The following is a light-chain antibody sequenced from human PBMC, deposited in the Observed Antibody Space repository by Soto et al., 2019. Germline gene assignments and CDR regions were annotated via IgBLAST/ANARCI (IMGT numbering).Light chain of an antibody. J-gene: IGKJ4*01. CDR3: QQYGGSPPGVT. CDR2: DAS. Sequence: EIVLTQSPATLSLSPGERATLSCRASQGVGSFLAWYRQTPGQAPRLLIYDASNRAPGVPARFSGSGSGTDFTLTISSLEPEDFAVYYWQQYGGSPPGVTFGGGTKVEIK. V-gene: IGKV3-11*01. CDR1: QGVGSF.